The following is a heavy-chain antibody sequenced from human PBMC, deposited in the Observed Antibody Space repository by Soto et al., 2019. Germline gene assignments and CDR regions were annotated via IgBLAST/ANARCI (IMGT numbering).Heavy chain of an antibody. Sequence: GGSLRLSCVASRFNFSAAWLNWIRQAPGKGLEWVGRIKPKSEGETADYTAPVRGRFTISRDDSQNTLHLQMDSLKTEDTAVYYCATVPYSSGATWGLGVLVTVSS. J-gene: IGHJ4*02. CDR2: IKPKSEGETA. D-gene: IGHD6-19*01. CDR1: RFNFSAAW. CDR3: ATVPYSSGAT. V-gene: IGHV3-15*07.